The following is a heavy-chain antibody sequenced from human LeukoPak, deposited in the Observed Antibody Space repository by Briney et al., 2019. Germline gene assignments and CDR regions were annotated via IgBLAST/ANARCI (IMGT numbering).Heavy chain of an antibody. Sequence: GGSLRLSCAASGFTVSSNYMSWVRQAPGKGLEWVSVIYSGGSTYYADSVKGRFTISRDNSKNTLYLQMNSLRAEDTAVYYCAKDRYDYPGGETDYWGQGTLVTVSS. J-gene: IGHJ4*02. CDR2: IYSGGST. CDR1: GFTVSSNY. CDR3: AKDRYDYPGGETDY. V-gene: IGHV3-53*01. D-gene: IGHD3-22*01.